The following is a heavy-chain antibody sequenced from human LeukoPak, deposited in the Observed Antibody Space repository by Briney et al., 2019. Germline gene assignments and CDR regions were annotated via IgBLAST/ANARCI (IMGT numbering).Heavy chain of an antibody. CDR2: IKQDGSEK. D-gene: IGHD2-21*01. V-gene: IGHV3-7*01. Sequence: GGSLRLSCAASRFTFSRHWMNWVRQAPGKGLEWVANIKQDGSEKYYADSVKGRFTISRDNAKNSLYLQMNSLRAEDTAVYYCATGDYYFDYWGQGTLVTVPS. CDR3: ATGDYYFDY. J-gene: IGHJ4*02. CDR1: RFTFSRHW.